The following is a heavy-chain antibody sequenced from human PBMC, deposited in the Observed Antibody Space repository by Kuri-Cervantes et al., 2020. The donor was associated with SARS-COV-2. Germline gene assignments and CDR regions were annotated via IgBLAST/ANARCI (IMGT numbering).Heavy chain of an antibody. CDR2: MSSSGGTM. CDR3: ARGSVYYGMGV. Sequence: GESLKISCAASGFTFSNYSLNWVRQAPGKGLEWLSYMSSSGGTMYYADAVKGRFTTSRDIAKNSLYLQMNTLRDEDTAVYYCARGSVYYGMGVWGQGNTVNVSS. CDR1: GFTFSNYS. V-gene: IGHV3-48*02. J-gene: IGHJ6*02.